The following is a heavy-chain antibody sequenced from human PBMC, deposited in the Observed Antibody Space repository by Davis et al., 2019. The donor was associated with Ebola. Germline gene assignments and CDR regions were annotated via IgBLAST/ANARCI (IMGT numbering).Heavy chain of an antibody. Sequence: GESLKISCKGSGYSFTTYWIAWVRQMPGKGLEWMGVIFSGDSDTRYRPPFEGQVTISVDRSITTAYLQWSSLKASDSAMYYCARGTISSGYYEFYYNIPDKNWFDPWGQGTLVTVSS. CDR1: GYSFTTYW. CDR3: ARGTISSGYYEFYYNIPDKNWFDP. V-gene: IGHV5-51*01. CDR2: IFSGDSDT. J-gene: IGHJ5*02. D-gene: IGHD3-22*01.